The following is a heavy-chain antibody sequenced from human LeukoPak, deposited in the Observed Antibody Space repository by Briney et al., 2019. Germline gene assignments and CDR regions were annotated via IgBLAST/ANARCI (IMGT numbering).Heavy chain of an antibody. CDR1: GFTFINYA. CDR3: AKHRDNGDSSGYYDFEF. Sequence: GGSLRLSCAASGFTFINYAMSWVRQAPGKGLEWVSGTGASGVTTHYADPVRGGFILFRDNAKNTVHLQMNSLRAEDTALYYCAKHRDNGDSSGYYDFEFWGQGTLVTVSS. J-gene: IGHJ4*02. D-gene: IGHD3-22*01. V-gene: IGHV3-23*01. CDR2: TGASGVTT.